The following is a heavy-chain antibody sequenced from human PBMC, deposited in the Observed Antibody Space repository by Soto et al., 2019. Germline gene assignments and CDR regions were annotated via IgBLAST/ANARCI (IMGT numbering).Heavy chain of an antibody. CDR2: TNPNSGGT. D-gene: IGHD3-3*01. CDR1: GYTFTGYY. J-gene: IGHJ6*03. CDR3: ARDGHYDFWSGSTYPAFYMDA. V-gene: IGHV1-2*04. Sequence: GASVKVPCKASGYTFTGYYMHWVRQAPGQGLEWMGWTNPNSGGTNYAQKFQGWVTMTRDTSISTAYMELSRLRSDDTAVYYCARDGHYDFWSGSTYPAFYMDAWGKGTTVTVSS.